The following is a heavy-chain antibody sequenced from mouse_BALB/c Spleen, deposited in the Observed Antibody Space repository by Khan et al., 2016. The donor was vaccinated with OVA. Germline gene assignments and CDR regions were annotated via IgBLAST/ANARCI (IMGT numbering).Heavy chain of an antibody. Sequence: QMQLEESGAELAKPGASVKMSCKASGYTFINYWILWVKQRPGQGLEWIGYINPSTGYTEYNQNFKDKATLTADKSSSTAYMQLSSLTSEDSAVYYCARRGLRCDLDYWGQGTTLTVSA. CDR1: GYTFINYW. J-gene: IGHJ2*01. D-gene: IGHD1-1*01. CDR3: ARRGLRCDLDY. CDR2: INPSTGYT. V-gene: IGHV1-7*01.